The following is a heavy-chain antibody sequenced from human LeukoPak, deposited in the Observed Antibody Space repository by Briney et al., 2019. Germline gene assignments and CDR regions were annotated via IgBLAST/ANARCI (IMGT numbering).Heavy chain of an antibody. V-gene: IGHV3-23*01. Sequence: AGGSLRLSCAASGFTFSDYYMSWVRQAPGKGLEWVSGISGTGGTTYYVDSVKGRFTISRDNSKNTLFLQMNSLRADDTAVYYCAKSSPRPGDRWGQGTLVIVSS. CDR2: ISGTGGTT. CDR3: AKSSPRPGDR. D-gene: IGHD6-6*01. CDR1: GFTFSDYY. J-gene: IGHJ5*02.